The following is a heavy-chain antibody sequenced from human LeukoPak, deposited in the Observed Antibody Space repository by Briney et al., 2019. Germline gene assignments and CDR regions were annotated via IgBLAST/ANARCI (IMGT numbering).Heavy chain of an antibody. V-gene: IGHV4-39*07. D-gene: IGHD6-6*01. CDR3: ARVYVWSAYSSSSSFDY. CDR1: GGSISSSSYY. J-gene: IGHJ4*02. Sequence: SETLSLTCTVSGGSISSSSYYWGWIRQPPGKGLEWIGSIYYSGSTYYNPSLKSRVTISVDTSKNQFSLKLSSVTAADTAVYYCARVYVWSAYSSSSSFDYWGQGTLVTVSS. CDR2: IYYSGST.